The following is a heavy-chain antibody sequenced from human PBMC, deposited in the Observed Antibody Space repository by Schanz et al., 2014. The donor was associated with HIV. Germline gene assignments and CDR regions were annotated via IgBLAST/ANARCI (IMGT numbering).Heavy chain of an antibody. CDR2: INTSGGGT. D-gene: IGHD2-15*01. V-gene: IGHV1-46*01. J-gene: IGHJ6*02. CDR1: GYSFTGYY. Sequence: QVQLVQSGAEVEKPGASAKVSCKASGYSFTGYYIHWVRQAPGQGLEWMGVINTSGGGTSDALQGRVAFTRDTSTTTVYMDLRNLRFADSGVYYCARERMATGGLDVWGQGTMVTVSS. CDR3: ARERMATGGLDV.